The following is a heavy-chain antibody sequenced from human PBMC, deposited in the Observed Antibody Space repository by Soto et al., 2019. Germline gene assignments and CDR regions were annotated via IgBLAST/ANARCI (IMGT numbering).Heavy chain of an antibody. D-gene: IGHD3-3*02. Sequence: GGSLRLSCVTSGFTFSRNTMNWVRQAPGKGLEWVASITSSGSYVYYADSVKGRFSASRDNAKNSLSLQMDSLRPDDTATYFCVKDEGIEAMDVWGQGTTVTVSS. CDR1: GFTFSRNT. V-gene: IGHV3-21*01. CDR2: ITSSGSYV. CDR3: VKDEGIEAMDV. J-gene: IGHJ6*02.